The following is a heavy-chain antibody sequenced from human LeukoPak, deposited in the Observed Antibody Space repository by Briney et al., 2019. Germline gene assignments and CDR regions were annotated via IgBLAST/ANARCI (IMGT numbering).Heavy chain of an antibody. J-gene: IGHJ4*02. CDR1: GFTFSTYE. CDR3: ARDPGWPQFIDY. D-gene: IGHD5-24*01. V-gene: IGHV3-30*03. Sequence: GGSLRLSCAASGFTFSTYEMNWVRQAPGKGLEWVAVISYDGSNKYYADSVKGRFTISRDNAKNSLYLQMNSLRAEDTAVYYCARDPGWPQFIDYWGQGTLVTVSS. CDR2: ISYDGSNK.